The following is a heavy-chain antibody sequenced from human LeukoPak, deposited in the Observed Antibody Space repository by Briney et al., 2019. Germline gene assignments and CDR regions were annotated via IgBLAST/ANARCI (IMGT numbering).Heavy chain of an antibody. CDR2: MNPNSGNT. Sequence: GASVKVSCKASGYTFTSYGINWVRQATGQGLEWMGWMNPNSGNTGYAQKFQGRVTMTRNTSISTAYMELSSLRSEDTAVYYCARGALRSDAFDIWGQGTMVTVSS. CDR1: GYTFTSYG. J-gene: IGHJ3*02. CDR3: ARGALRSDAFDI. V-gene: IGHV1-8*02.